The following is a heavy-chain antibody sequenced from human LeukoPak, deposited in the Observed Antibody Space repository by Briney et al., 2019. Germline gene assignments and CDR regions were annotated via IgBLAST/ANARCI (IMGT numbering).Heavy chain of an antibody. V-gene: IGHV1-2*02. J-gene: IGHJ5*02. Sequence: GASVKVSCKASGYTFTGYYMHWVRQASGQGLEWMGWINPNSGGTNYAQKFQGRVTMTRDTSISTAYMELSRLRSDDTAVYYCARDPALKSKKQWLVRGYWFDPWGQGTLVTVSS. D-gene: IGHD6-19*01. CDR3: ARDPALKSKKQWLVRGYWFDP. CDR1: GYTFTGYY. CDR2: INPNSGGT.